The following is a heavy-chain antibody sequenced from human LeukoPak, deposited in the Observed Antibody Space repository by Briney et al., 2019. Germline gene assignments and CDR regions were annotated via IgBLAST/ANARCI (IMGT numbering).Heavy chain of an antibody. D-gene: IGHD6-19*01. J-gene: IGHJ3*02. CDR1: GVSISSGGYS. CDR3: ARGGHSSGWYRDAFDI. CDR2: IYHSGST. V-gene: IGHV4-30-2*01. Sequence: SETLSLTCAVSGVSISSGGYSWSWIRQPPGKGLEWIGYIYHSGSTYYNPSLKSRVTISVDRSKNQFSLKLSSVTAADTAVYYCARGGHSSGWYRDAFDIWGQGTMVTVSS.